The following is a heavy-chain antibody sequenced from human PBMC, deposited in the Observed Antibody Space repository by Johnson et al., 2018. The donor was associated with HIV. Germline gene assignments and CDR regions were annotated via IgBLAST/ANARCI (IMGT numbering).Heavy chain of an antibody. CDR2: ISSSGTTK. J-gene: IGHJ3*02. CDR1: GFTFSDYY. D-gene: IGHD5-18*01. V-gene: IGHV3-11*04. CDR3: ARESTPWGGDFVGYGYGLDM. Sequence: QVQLVESGGGLVKPGGSLRLSCAASGFTFSDYYMSWIRQAPGKGLEWVSHISSSGTTKKFADSVKGRFTVSRDNAKKLLYLEMKSLRVEDTAIYYCARESTPWGGDFVGYGYGLDMWGQGTTVAVSS.